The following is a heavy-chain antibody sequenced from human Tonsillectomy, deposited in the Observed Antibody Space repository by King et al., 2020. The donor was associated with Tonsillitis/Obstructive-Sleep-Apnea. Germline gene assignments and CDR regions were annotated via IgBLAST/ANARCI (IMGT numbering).Heavy chain of an antibody. D-gene: IGHD6-13*01. CDR3: ARRGFSSSWYYMDV. CDR1: GISFNHYA. CDR2: ISYDESNN. J-gene: IGHJ6*03. V-gene: IGHV3-30*04. Sequence: VQLVESGGGVVQPGRSLRLSCAASGISFNHYAMHWVRQAPGKGLEWLAVISYDESNNYYADSVKGRFTISRDTSKNTLYLQMNSPRPEDTALYYCARRGFSSSWYYMDVWGKGTTVTVSS.